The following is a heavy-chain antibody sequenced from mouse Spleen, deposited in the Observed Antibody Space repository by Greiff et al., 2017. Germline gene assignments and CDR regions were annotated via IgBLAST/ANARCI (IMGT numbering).Heavy chain of an antibody. J-gene: IGHJ2*01. CDR3: ARGLGNYFDY. CDR1: GYTFTDYY. Sequence: EVQLQQSGPVLVKPGASVKMSCKASGYTFTDYYMNWVKQSHGKSLEWIGVINPYNGGTSYNQKFKGKATLTVDKSSSTAYMELNSLTSEDSAVYYCARGLGNYFDYWGQGTTLTVSS. V-gene: IGHV1-19*01. CDR2: INPYNGGT. D-gene: IGHD1-1*02.